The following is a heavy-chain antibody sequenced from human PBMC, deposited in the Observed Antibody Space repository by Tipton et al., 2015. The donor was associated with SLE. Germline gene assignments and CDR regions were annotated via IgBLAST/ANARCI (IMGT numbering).Heavy chain of an antibody. D-gene: IGHD6-19*01. CDR1: GGSFSGYY. J-gene: IGHJ5*02. CDR2: IYHSGST. Sequence: TLSLTCAVYGGSFSGYYWSWIRQPPGKGLEWIGYIYHSGSTYYNPSLKSRVTISVDTSKNQFSLKLSSVTAADTAVYYCARAAAVAPSDNWFDPWGQGTLVTVSS. CDR3: ARAAAVAPSDNWFDP. V-gene: IGHV4-34*01.